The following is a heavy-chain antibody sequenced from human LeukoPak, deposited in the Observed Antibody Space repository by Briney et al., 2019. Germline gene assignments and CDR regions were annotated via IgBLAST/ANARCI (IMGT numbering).Heavy chain of an antibody. D-gene: IGHD3-22*01. CDR1: GYSISSGYY. J-gene: IGHJ4*02. CDR3: ARVTSAWNYYDSSGYQYYFDY. V-gene: IGHV4-38-2*02. CDR2: IYHSGST. Sequence: SETLSLTCTVSGYSISSGYYWGWIRQPPGEGLEWIGSIYHSGSTYYNPSLKSRVTISVDTSKNQFSLKLSSVTAADTAVYYCARVTSAWNYYDSSGYQYYFDYWGQGTLVTVSS.